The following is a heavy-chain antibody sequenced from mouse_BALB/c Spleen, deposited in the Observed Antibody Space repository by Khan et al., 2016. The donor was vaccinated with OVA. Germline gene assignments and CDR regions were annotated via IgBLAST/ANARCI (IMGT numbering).Heavy chain of an antibody. D-gene: IGHD2-4*01. CDR3: AIHDYGGFSY. Sequence: LQQSGPELVRPGASVKMSCKASGYTFTNYWMHWVKQRPGQGLEWIGIIDPSNSETRLNQKFKDKATLNVDKSSTKAYMQLSSLTSEDAAVYYCAIHDYGGFSYGGQGTLVTVSA. V-gene: IGHV1-74*04. J-gene: IGHJ3*01. CDR1: GYTFTNYW. CDR2: IDPSNSET.